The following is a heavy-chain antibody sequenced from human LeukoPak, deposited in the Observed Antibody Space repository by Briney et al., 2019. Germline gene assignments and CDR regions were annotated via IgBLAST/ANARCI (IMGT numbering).Heavy chain of an antibody. Sequence: GGSLRLSCAASGFTFSSYAMSWVRQAPGKGLEWVSAISGSGGSTYYADSVKDRFTISRDNSKNTLYLQMNSLRAEGTAVYYCAKERGSSWYSIDYWGQGTLVTVSS. CDR1: GFTFSSYA. V-gene: IGHV3-23*01. CDR2: ISGSGGST. D-gene: IGHD6-13*01. J-gene: IGHJ4*02. CDR3: AKERGSSWYSIDY.